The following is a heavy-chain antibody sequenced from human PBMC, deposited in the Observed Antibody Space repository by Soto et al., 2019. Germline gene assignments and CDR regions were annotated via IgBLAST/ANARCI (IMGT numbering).Heavy chain of an antibody. CDR2: IYWDGDK. V-gene: IGHV2-5*02. J-gene: IGHJ4*02. Sequence: QISLKESGPTLVKPSLTLTLTCTFSGFSLSTSGVAVGWIRQPPGKALEWLALIYWDGDKRYSPSLKSRLTVTKDTSKNQVVLALTNVDPVDTATYYCAHTFQYLIRARYSGHFDNWGQGTLVTVSA. D-gene: IGHD2-2*01. CDR3: AHTFQYLIRARYSGHFDN. CDR1: GFSLSTSGVA.